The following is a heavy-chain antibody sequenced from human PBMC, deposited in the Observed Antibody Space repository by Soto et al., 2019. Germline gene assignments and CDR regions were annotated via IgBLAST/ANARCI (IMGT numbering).Heavy chain of an antibody. CDR1: GGSISSSNW. CDR3: ACLPPLIEVTLLPVPP. D-gene: IGHD2-21*01. V-gene: IGHV4-4*02. CDR2: IYHSGCP. J-gene: IGHJ1*01. Sequence: QVQLLQSGPGLVKPSGTLSLTCYVSGGSISSSNWWTWVRQSPGKGLEWIGEIYHSGCPYYNPSLMGLVDISVDKSDNLFSLRMRFVTAAVTAGYYGACLPPLIEVTLLPVPPWGEWTLGTVSS.